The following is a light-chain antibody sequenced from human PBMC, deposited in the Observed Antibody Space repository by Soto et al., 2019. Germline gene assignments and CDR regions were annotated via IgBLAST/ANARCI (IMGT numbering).Light chain of an antibody. CDR2: DAS. J-gene: IGKJ4*01. CDR3: PHRGNWRGLT. V-gene: IGKV3-11*01. CDR1: QSVSSY. Sequence: EVVLTQSPATLSLSPGERATLSCRASQSVSSYLAWYQQKPGRAPRLLIYDASNRATGIPGRFSGSGSGTDFTLTISSLEPEDFAVSSCPHRGNWRGLTFGGGTKVEIK.